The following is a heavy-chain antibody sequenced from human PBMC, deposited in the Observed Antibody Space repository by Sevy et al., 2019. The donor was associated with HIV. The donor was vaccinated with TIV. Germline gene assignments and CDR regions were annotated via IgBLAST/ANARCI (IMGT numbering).Heavy chain of an antibody. CDR3: AKGHKGDKWVFDY. CDR1: GFTFDDYT. D-gene: IGHD2-8*01. CDR2: ISWDGGST. Sequence: GGSLRLSCAASGFTFDDYTMHWVRQAPGKGLEWVSLISWDGGSTYYADSVKGRFTISRDNSKNSLYLQMNSLRTEDTALYYCAKGHKGDKWVFDYWGQGTLVTVSS. V-gene: IGHV3-43*01. J-gene: IGHJ4*02.